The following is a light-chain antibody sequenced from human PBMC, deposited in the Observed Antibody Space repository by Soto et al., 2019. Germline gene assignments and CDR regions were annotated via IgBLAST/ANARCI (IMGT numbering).Light chain of an antibody. Sequence: HSALTQPASVSGSPGQSITISCTGSSSDVGGYKFVSWYQQHPGKAPKLMIYEVSNRPSGVSNRFSGSKSGNTASLTISGLQTEDEADYYCSSYTSSNTLVFGGGTKVTVL. CDR1: SSDVGGYKF. CDR3: SSYTSSNTLV. J-gene: IGLJ2*01. V-gene: IGLV2-14*01. CDR2: EVS.